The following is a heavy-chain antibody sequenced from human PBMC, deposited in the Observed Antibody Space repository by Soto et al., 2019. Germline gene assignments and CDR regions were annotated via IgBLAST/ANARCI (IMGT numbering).Heavy chain of an antibody. V-gene: IGHV3-30-3*01. CDR3: AREMGGYSKSGYYYGMDV. Sequence: PGGSLRLSCAASGFTFSSYAMHWVRQAPGKGLEWVAVISYDGSNKYYADSVKGRFTISRDNSKNTLYLQMNSLRAEDTAVYYCAREMGGYSKSGYYYGMDVWGQGTTVTVSS. CDR2: ISYDGSNK. J-gene: IGHJ6*02. D-gene: IGHD4-4*01. CDR1: GFTFSSYA.